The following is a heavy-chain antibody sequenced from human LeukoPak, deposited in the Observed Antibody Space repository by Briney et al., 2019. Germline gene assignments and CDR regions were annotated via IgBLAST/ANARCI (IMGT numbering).Heavy chain of an antibody. Sequence: GGSLRLSCAASGFTVSSTYMRWVRQAPGKGLEWVSVLYSDGTTYYADSVRGRFTISRDNSKNTVFLQMNSLRAEDTAVYYCARASGIFYFDYWGQGALVTDSS. J-gene: IGHJ4*02. D-gene: IGHD1-26*01. CDR3: ARASGIFYFDY. CDR2: LYSDGTT. CDR1: GFTVSSTY. V-gene: IGHV3-66*01.